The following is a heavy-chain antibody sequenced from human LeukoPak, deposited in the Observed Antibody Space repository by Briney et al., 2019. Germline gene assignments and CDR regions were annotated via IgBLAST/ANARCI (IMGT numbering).Heavy chain of an antibody. J-gene: IGHJ4*02. CDR2: ISSSSSYI. CDR1: GFTFSSYS. V-gene: IGHV3-21*01. Sequence: GGSLRLSCAASGFTFSSYSMNWVRQAPGKGLEWVSSISSSSSYIYYADSVKGRFTISRDNTKNSLYLQMNSLRAEDTAVYYCARDDGDGDYPFDYWGQGTLVTVSS. CDR3: ARDDGDGDYPFDY. D-gene: IGHD4-17*01.